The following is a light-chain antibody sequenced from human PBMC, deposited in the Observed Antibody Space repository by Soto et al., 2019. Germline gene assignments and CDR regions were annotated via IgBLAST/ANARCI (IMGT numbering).Light chain of an antibody. CDR2: GTS. Sequence: EIVMTQSPATLSVSPGERATLSCRASQSVSTNLAWYQQKPGQAPRLLIYGTSTRATGIPARFSGSGSGTEFTLTIRRLQSEDFAVYYCQQYHNWPPWTFGQGTKVDIK. J-gene: IGKJ1*01. CDR3: QQYHNWPPWT. CDR1: QSVSTN. V-gene: IGKV3-15*01.